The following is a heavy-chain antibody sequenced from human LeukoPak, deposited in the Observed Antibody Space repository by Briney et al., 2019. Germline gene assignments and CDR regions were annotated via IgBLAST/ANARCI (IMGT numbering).Heavy chain of an antibody. D-gene: IGHD6-6*01. CDR1: GGTFSSYA. V-gene: IGHV1-69*05. J-gene: IGHJ6*03. CDR2: IIPIFGTA. Sequence: ASVKVSCKASGGTFSSYAISWVRQAPGQGLEWMGGIIPIFGTANYAQKFQGRVTITTDESTSTAYMELSSLRSEDTAVYYCARSGYSSSSSYYYYYYMDVWGKGTTVTVSS. CDR3: ARSGYSSSSSYYYYYYMDV.